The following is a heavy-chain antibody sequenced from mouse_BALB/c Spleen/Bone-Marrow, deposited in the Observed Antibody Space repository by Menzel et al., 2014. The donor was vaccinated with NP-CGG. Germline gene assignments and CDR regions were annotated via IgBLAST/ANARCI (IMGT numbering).Heavy chain of an antibody. CDR2: ILPGSGST. CDR3: AREDGLWYFDV. J-gene: IGHJ1*01. V-gene: IGHV1-9*01. D-gene: IGHD1-1*01. Sequence: QVQLQQSGAELMKPGASVKISCKATGYTFSSYWIEWVKQRPGHGLEWIGEILPGSGSTNYNEKFKGKATFTADTSSNTAYMQLSSLTSEDSAVYYCAREDGLWYFDVWGAGTTVTVS. CDR1: GYTFSSYW.